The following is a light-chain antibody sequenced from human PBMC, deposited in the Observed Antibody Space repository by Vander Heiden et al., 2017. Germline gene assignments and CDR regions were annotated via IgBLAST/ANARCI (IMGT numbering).Light chain of an antibody. CDR3: MQALHLIT. CDR1: QSLLHSNGYNY. V-gene: IGKV2-28*01. Sequence: DIVMTQSPLSLPVTPGEPAFISCRSSQSLLHSNGYNYLDWYLQKPGQSPQLLIYLGSNRASGVPDRFSGSGSGTDFTLKISRVEAEDVGVYYCMQALHLITFGQGTRLEIK. J-gene: IGKJ5*01. CDR2: LGS.